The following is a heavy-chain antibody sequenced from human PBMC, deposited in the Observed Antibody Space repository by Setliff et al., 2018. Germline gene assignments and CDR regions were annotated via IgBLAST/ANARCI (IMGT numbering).Heavy chain of an antibody. V-gene: IGHV1-18*01. CDR3: LRLVRYCSRTSCQRTSGDEV. J-gene: IGHJ4*02. CDR1: GYTFTESI. CDR2: IGVYSGNT. Sequence: ASVKVSCKASGYTFTESIVSWVRQAPGQGLEWLGWIGVYSGNTYTAQRFQGRVTMTTDTSTNMAYLELRGLRSDDTAVYYCLRLVRYCSRTSCQRTSGDEVWGQGTLVTAPQ. D-gene: IGHD2-8*01.